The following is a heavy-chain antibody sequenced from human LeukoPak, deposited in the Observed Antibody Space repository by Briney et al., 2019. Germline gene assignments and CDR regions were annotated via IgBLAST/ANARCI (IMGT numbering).Heavy chain of an antibody. CDR3: ARADRLDGGPYLIGP. Sequence: ASVKVSCKTSGYSFTDYYMHWVRQAPGQGLEWMGWINPNSGGTSSAQKFQGRVTMTRDTSITTVCMEVSWLTSDDTAIYYCARADRLDGGPYLIGPWGQGTLVTVS. CDR2: INPNSGGT. CDR1: GYSFTDYY. J-gene: IGHJ5*02. D-gene: IGHD2-21*01. V-gene: IGHV1-2*02.